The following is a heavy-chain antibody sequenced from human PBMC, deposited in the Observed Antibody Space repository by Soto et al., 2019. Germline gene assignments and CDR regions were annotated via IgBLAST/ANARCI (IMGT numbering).Heavy chain of an antibody. J-gene: IGHJ3*02. Sequence: PGGSLRLSCAASGFTFSSYSMNWVRQAPGKGLEWVSYISFSSSTIYYADSVKGRFTISRDNAKNSLYLQMNSLRAEDTAVYYCASGTHIHYFFDIWGQGTMVTVSS. CDR3: ASGTHIHYFFDI. D-gene: IGHD1-1*01. CDR1: GFTFSSYS. CDR2: ISFSSSTI. V-gene: IGHV3-48*01.